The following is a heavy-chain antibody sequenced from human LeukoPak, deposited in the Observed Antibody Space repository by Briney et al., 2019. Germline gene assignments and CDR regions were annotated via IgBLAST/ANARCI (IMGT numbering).Heavy chain of an antibody. Sequence: ASVKVSCKVSGYTLTELSMHWVRQAPGKGLEWMGGFDPEDGETIYAQKFQGRVTMTEDTSTDTAYMELSSLRSEDTAVYYCATDLYSGWYRWFGPWGQGTLVTVSS. CDR2: FDPEDGET. V-gene: IGHV1-24*01. CDR1: GYTLTELS. CDR3: ATDLYSGWYRWFGP. J-gene: IGHJ5*02. D-gene: IGHD6-19*01.